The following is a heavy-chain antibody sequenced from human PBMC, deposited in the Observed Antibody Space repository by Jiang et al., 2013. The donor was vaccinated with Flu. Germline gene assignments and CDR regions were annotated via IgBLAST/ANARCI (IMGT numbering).Heavy chain of an antibody. D-gene: IGHD2-2*01. CDR3: ARHRPRVVPAAMYSWFDP. CDR1: GGSISSYY. Sequence: GLVKPSETLSLTCTVSGGSISSYYWSWIRQPPGKGLEWIGYIYYSGSTNYNPSLRSRVTISVDTSKNQFSLKLSSVTAADTAVYYCARHRPRVVPAAMYSWFDPWGQGTLVTVSS. V-gene: IGHV4-59*08. CDR2: IYYSGST. J-gene: IGHJ5*02.